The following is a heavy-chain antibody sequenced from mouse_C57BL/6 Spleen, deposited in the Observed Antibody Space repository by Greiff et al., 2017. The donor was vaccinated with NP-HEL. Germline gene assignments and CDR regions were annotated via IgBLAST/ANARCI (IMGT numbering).Heavy chain of an antibody. J-gene: IGHJ4*01. CDR1: GYSITSGYY. CDR3: AREIDYGYAMDD. Sequence: EVQRVESGPGLVKPSQSLSLTCSVTGYSITSGYYWNWIRQFPGNKLEWMGYISYDGSNNYNPSLKNRISITRDTSKNQFFLKLNSVTTEDTATYYCAREIDYGYAMDDWGQGTSVTVSS. V-gene: IGHV3-6*01. CDR2: ISYDGSN. D-gene: IGHD2-4*01.